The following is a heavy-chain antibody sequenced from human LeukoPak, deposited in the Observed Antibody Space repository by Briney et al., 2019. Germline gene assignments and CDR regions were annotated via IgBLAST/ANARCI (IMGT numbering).Heavy chain of an antibody. CDR2: INHSGST. CDR1: GGSFSGYY. Sequence: SETLSLTCAVYGGSFSGYYWSWIRQPPGKGLEWIGEINHSGSTNYNPSLKSRVTISVDTSKNQFSLKLSSVTAADTAVYYCARSPAASYWFDPWGQGTLATVSS. J-gene: IGHJ5*02. V-gene: IGHV4-34*01. D-gene: IGHD2-2*01. CDR3: ARSPAASYWFDP.